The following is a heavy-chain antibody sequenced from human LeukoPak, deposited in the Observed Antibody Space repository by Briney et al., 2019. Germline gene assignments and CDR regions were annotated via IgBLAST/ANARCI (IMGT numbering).Heavy chain of an antibody. J-gene: IGHJ4*02. D-gene: IGHD3-22*01. CDR1: GDSVSSNSAA. CDR3: ARAGPYYYDSSGYYSAFDY. V-gene: IGHV6-1*01. CDR2: TYYRSKWYN. Sequence: SQTLSLTCAISGDSVSSNSAAWNWIRQSPSRGLEWLGRTYYRSKWYNDYAVSVKSRITINPDTSKNQFSLQLNSVTPEDTAVYYCARAGPYYYDSSGYYSAFDYWGQGTLVTVSS.